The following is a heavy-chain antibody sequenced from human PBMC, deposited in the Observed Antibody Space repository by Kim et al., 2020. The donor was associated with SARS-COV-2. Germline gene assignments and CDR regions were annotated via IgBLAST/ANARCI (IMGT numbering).Heavy chain of an antibody. V-gene: IGHV4-59*01. Sequence: SETLSLTCTVSGGSISSYYWSWIRQPPGKGLEWIGYIYYSGSTNYNPSLKSRVTISVDTSKNQFSLKLSSVTAADTAVYYCARVVYGSGIVDYWGQGTLVTVSS. CDR1: GGSISSYY. CDR3: ARVVYGSGIVDY. CDR2: IYYSGST. D-gene: IGHD3-10*01. J-gene: IGHJ4*02.